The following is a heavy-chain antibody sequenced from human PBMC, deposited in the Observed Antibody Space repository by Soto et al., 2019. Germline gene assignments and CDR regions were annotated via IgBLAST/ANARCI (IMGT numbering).Heavy chain of an antibody. V-gene: IGHV1-58*01. CDR2: IVVGSGNT. D-gene: IGHD1-1*01. CDR3: ARGRWNKVDREENAGHYYYGMDV. CDR1: GFTFTSSA. Sequence: SVKVSCKASGFTFTSSAVQWLRQARGQRLEWIGWIVVGSGNTNYAQKFQERVTITRDMSTSTVYMELSSLRSEDTAVYYCARGRWNKVDREENAGHYYYGMDVWGQGTTVTVSS. J-gene: IGHJ6*02.